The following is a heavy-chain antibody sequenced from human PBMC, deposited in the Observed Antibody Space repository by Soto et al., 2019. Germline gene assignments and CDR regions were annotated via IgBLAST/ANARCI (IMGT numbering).Heavy chain of an antibody. J-gene: IGHJ6*02. CDR2: INSDGSST. D-gene: IGHD3-10*01. CDR1: GFTFSSYW. V-gene: IGHV3-74*01. Sequence: SLRLSCAASGFTFSSYWMHWVRQAPGKGLVWVSRINSDGSSTSYADSVKGRFTISRDNAKNTLYLQMNSLRAEDTAVYYCARDRSVLLWFGSYGMDVWGQGTTVTVSS. CDR3: ARDRSVLLWFGSYGMDV.